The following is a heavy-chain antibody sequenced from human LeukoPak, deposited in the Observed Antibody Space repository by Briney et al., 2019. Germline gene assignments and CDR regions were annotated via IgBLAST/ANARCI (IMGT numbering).Heavy chain of an antibody. J-gene: IGHJ4*02. CDR1: EFTFSSYA. Sequence: GGSLRLSCAASEFTFSSYAMHWVRQAPGKGLEWVAVISYDGSNKYYADSVKGRFTISRDNSKNTLYLQMNSLRAEDTAVYYCAAMYSSGWYGYYWGQGTLVTVSS. D-gene: IGHD6-19*01. CDR3: AAMYSSGWYGYY. V-gene: IGHV3-30*04. CDR2: ISYDGSNK.